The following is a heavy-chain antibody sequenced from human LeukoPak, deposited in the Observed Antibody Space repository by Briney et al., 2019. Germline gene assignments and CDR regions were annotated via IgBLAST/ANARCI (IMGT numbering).Heavy chain of an antibody. Sequence: ASVKVSCKVSGYTLTELSMHWVRQAPGKGLEWMGGFDPEDGETIYAQKFQGRVTMTEDTSTDTAYMELSSLRAEDTAVYYCAKAPGGYYYDSSGYYYVDYYYGMDVWGQGTTVTVSS. CDR2: FDPEDGET. CDR3: AKAPGGYYYDSSGYYYVDYYYGMDV. J-gene: IGHJ6*02. CDR1: GYTLTELS. V-gene: IGHV1-24*01. D-gene: IGHD3-22*01.